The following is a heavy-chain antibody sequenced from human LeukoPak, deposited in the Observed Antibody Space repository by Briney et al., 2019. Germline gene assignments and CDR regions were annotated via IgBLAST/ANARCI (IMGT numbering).Heavy chain of an antibody. J-gene: IGHJ4*02. V-gene: IGHV3-48*03. CDR3: VRDQRSEWLQLGGFDC. CDR2: ISSSGSTI. D-gene: IGHD5-24*01. Sequence: PGGSLRLSCAASGFTFSSYEMNWVRQAPGKGLEWVSYISSSGSTIYYADSVKGRFTISRDNSKKTLYLQMNSLRPEDTAVYYCVRDQRSEWLQLGGFDCWGQGTLATVSS. CDR1: GFTFSSYE.